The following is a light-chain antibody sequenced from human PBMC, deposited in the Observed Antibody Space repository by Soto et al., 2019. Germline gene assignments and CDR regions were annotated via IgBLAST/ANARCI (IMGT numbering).Light chain of an antibody. CDR3: QHYHTLPLT. V-gene: IGKV1-33*01. CDR1: QDITNY. CDR2: DAS. J-gene: IGKJ4*01. Sequence: DLQVTQSPSSLSASVGDRVTISCQASQDITNYLNWYQQKTGKAPRLLIYDASNLETRVPSSFNGSESGTDFTFTITSLQPGDIATYYCQHYHTLPLTFGGGTKVDI.